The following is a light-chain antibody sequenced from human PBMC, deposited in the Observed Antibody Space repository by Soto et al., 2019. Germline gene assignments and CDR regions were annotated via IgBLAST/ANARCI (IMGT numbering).Light chain of an antibody. CDR2: DAS. V-gene: IGKV3-11*01. CDR3: QKRSNPIT. J-gene: IGKJ5*01. Sequence: EIVLTQSPATLSLSPGERATLSCRASQSVSSYLAWYQQKPGQAPRLLIYDASNRATGIPARFSGSGSGTDFTLTISSLEPEDFAVYYCQKRSNPITLGQGTRLEIK. CDR1: QSVSSY.